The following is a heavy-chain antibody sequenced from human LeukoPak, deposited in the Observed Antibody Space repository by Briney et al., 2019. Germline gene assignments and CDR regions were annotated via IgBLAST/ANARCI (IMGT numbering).Heavy chain of an antibody. CDR1: GYTCTTYY. J-gene: IGHJ4*02. V-gene: IGHV1-46*01. D-gene: IGHD3-22*01. Sequence: ASVKVSCKASGYTCTTYYMHWVRQAPGQGLDWMGIINPSGGSTSYAQKFQGRVTMTRDTSTSTVYMELSSLRSEDTAVYYCASLGGDDSSGYIDYWGQGTLVTVSS. CDR3: ASLGGDDSSGYIDY. CDR2: INPSGGST.